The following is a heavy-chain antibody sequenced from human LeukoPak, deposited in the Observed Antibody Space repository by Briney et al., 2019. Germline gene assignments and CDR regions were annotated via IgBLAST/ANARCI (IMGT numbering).Heavy chain of an antibody. J-gene: IGHJ4*02. V-gene: IGHV3-33*01. CDR1: GFTFSSYG. CDR3: ARGLYSSSWYFIGY. CDR2: IWYDGSNK. Sequence: PGGSLRLSCAASGFTFSSYGMHWVRQAPGKGLAWVAVIWYDGSNKYYADSVKGRFTISRDNSKNTLYLQMNSLRAEDTAVYYCARGLYSSSWYFIGYWGQGTLVTVSS. D-gene: IGHD6-13*01.